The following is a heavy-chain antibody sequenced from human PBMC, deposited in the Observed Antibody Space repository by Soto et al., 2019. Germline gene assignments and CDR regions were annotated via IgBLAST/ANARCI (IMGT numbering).Heavy chain of an antibody. Sequence: PSLTCAVDGGSFSGYDWSWIRQPPGKGLEWSGEINHSGSTNYNPSLKSRVTISVDTSKNQFSLKLSSVTAADTAVYYCARDPRWYYDSSGYYLDYWGQGTLVTVSS. J-gene: IGHJ4*02. CDR1: GGSFSGYD. D-gene: IGHD3-22*01. CDR2: INHSGST. CDR3: ARDPRWYYDSSGYYLDY. V-gene: IGHV4-34*01.